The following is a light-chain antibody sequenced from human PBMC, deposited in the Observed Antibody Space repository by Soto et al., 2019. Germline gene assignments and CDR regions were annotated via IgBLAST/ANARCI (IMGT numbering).Light chain of an antibody. J-gene: IGKJ1*01. Sequence: DIQMTQYPSTLSASVGERVTISCRASQSVNNWLAWYQRKPWKAPKLLIHDASTLESGIPPRFSGSGSGTEFTLTISSLQPDDFATYYCQQYNSYWTFGQGTKVEIK. CDR2: DAS. CDR3: QQYNSYWT. V-gene: IGKV1-5*01. CDR1: QSVNNW.